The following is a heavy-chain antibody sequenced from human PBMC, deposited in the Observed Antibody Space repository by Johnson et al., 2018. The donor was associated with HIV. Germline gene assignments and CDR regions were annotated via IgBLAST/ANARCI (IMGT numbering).Heavy chain of an antibody. CDR2: ISYGGNNK. J-gene: IGHJ3*02. CDR3: ARDHGIVYADAFDI. D-gene: IGHD1-26*01. V-gene: IGHV3-30-3*01. Sequence: VQLVESGGGVVQPGRSLRLSCAASAFTSSSYSMHWVRQAPGKGLEWVAVISYGGNNKYYADSVKGRFTISRDNSKNTLYLQMNSLRAEDTAVYYCARDHGIVYADAFDIWGQGTMVTVSS. CDR1: AFTSSSYS.